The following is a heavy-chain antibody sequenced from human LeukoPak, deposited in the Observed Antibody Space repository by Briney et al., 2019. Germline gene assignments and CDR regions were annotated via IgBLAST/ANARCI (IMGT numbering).Heavy chain of an antibody. J-gene: IGHJ4*02. CDR2: IYHSGSM. V-gene: IGHV4-61*02. Sequence: SQTLSLTCTVSGGSISSGSYYWSWIRQPAGKGLEWIGSIYHSGSMYYNLSLKSRVTISVDTSKNQFSLKLSSVTAADTAVYYCATDGATTSLAYWGQGTLVTVSS. CDR1: GGSISSGSYY. D-gene: IGHD1-26*01. CDR3: ATDGATTSLAY.